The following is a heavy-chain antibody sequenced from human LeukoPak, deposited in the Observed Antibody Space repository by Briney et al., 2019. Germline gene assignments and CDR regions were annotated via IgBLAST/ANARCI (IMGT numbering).Heavy chain of an antibody. V-gene: IGHV3-30*18. D-gene: IGHD3-9*01. CDR1: GFTFTTCG. Sequence: GGSLTLSCAASGFTFTTCGLHWVRQPPGKGLDGVAAIESNGWREYYGDSVRDRFTITRDSYKNTLFLQMNILRPDDTAVYYCAKRGHYSLDWYHYFDYWGQGSL. CDR3: AKRGHYSLDWYHYFDY. CDR2: IESNGWRE. J-gene: IGHJ4*02.